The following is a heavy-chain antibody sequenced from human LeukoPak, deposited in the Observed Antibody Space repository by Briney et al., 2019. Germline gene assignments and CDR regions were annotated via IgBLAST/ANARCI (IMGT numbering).Heavy chain of an antibody. V-gene: IGHV4-59*01. CDR3: ARLSGVVFLGSGYAVY. CDR2: IYYSGST. J-gene: IGHJ4*02. D-gene: IGHD3-22*01. Sequence: SETLSLTCTVSGASMSSYYCSWIRQPPGKGLEWIGYIYYSGSTNYNSSLKSRVTISVDTSKNQFSLKLNSVTAADTAMYYCARLSGVVFLGSGYAVYWGQGTLVTVSS. CDR1: GASMSSYY.